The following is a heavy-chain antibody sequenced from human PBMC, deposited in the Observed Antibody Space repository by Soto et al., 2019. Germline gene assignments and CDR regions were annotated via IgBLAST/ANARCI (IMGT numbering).Heavy chain of an antibody. J-gene: IGHJ4*02. V-gene: IGHV1-46*01. CDR3: ASHSYGQGFSDY. CDR1: GYTLTRYD. CDR2: IHPSGGST. D-gene: IGHD5-18*01. Sequence: GSRKGSCQGSGYTLTRYDMHWVRQAPGQGLEWMGIIHPSGGSTSYAQKFQGRVTMTRDTSTSTVYMELSSLRSEDTAVYYCASHSYGQGFSDYWGQGTLVTVSS.